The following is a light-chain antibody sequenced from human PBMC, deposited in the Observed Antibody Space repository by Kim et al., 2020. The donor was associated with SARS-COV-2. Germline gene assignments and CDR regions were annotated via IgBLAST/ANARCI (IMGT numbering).Light chain of an antibody. CDR2: AAS. CDR3: HHLQSYPLPT. V-gene: IGKV1-9*01. Sequence: DIQLTQSPSFLSASVGDRVTITCRASQGISSYLAWAQQRPGKAPKLLIYAASTLESGVPSRFSGSGSGTEFTLTISSLQPEDFSPYYCHHLQSYPLPTFGGGTKVDIK. J-gene: IGKJ4*01. CDR1: QGISSY.